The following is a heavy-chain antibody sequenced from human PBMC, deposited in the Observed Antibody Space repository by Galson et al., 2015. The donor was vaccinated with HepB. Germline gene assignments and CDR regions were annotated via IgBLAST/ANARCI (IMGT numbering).Heavy chain of an antibody. D-gene: IGHD5-18*01. CDR3: ARDGERGYSYGQNWFDP. CDR1: GGTVSSYA. V-gene: IGHV1-69*13. Sequence: VNVLCKASGGTVSSYAISWVRQAPGQGLEWMGGSIPIFGTANYAQKFQGRVTITADESTSTAYMELSSLRSEDTAVYYCARDGERGYSYGQNWFDPWGQGTLVTVSS. J-gene: IGHJ5*02. CDR2: SIPIFGTA.